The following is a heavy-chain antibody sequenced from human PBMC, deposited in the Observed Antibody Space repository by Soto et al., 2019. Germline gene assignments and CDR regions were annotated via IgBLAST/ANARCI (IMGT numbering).Heavy chain of an antibody. CDR1: GITFDGFA. V-gene: IGHV3-49*05. Sequence: EVQLVESGGGLVKPGRSLRLSCTASGITFDGFAMSWFRQAPGKGLEWVGFIRSKAYGGTTEYAASVKGRFTISRDDSKSSAYLQMNSVKTEDTAVYYCTRANPRSLYGMDVWGQGTTVTVS. CDR3: TRANPRSLYGMDV. CDR2: IRSKAYGGTT. J-gene: IGHJ6*02.